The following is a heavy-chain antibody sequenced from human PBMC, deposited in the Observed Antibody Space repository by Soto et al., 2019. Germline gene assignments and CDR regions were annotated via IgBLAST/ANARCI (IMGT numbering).Heavy chain of an antibody. J-gene: IGHJ3*02. Sequence: QVHLVESGGGVVQPGRSLRLSCAASGFSFSSYDMHWVRQAPGKGLEWVAMISYDGSDKYFSDSVKGRLTISRDNSKNTGSLEMNSLRTKDTAAYYCAKGVPSPTQHAFDIWGQGTMVTVSS. CDR1: GFSFSSYD. CDR3: AKGVPSPTQHAFDI. CDR2: ISYDGSDK. V-gene: IGHV3-30*18.